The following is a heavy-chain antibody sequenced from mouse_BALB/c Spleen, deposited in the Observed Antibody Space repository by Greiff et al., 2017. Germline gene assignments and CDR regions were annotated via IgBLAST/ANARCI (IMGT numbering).Heavy chain of an antibody. Sequence: EVKLVESGAELVKPGASVKLSCTASGFNIKDTYMHWVKQRPEQGLEWIGRIDPANGNTKYDPKFQGKATITADTSSNTAYLQLSSLTSEDTAVYYCARSMITTAYWGQGTLVTVSA. CDR2: IDPANGNT. J-gene: IGHJ3*01. CDR1: GFNIKDTY. CDR3: ARSMITTAY. V-gene: IGHV14-3*02. D-gene: IGHD2-4*01.